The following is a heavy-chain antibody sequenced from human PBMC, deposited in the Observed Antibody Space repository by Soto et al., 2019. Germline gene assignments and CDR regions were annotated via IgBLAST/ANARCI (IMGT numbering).Heavy chain of an antibody. D-gene: IGHD3-16*01. V-gene: IGHV3-23*01. J-gene: IGHJ3*02. CDR3: AKGGYYSLFDI. CDR1: GFPFSSYA. CDR2: ISGSGGRT. Sequence: GGSLRLSCGASGFPFSSYAMIWVRQTPGKGLEWVSGISGSGGRTYYADSVKGRFTISRDNSNNTLSLQMHILRVEDTAVYFCAKGGYYSLFDIWGQGTMVTVSS.